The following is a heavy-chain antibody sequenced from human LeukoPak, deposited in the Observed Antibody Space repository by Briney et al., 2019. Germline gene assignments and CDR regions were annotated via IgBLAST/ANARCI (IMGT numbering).Heavy chain of an antibody. Sequence: ASVKVSCKASGYTFTSYDINWVRQATGQGLGWMGWMNPNSGNTGYAQKFQGRVTMTRNTSISTAYMELSSLRSEDTAVYYCASTLAVAGTRDYWGQGTLVTVSS. CDR1: GYTFTSYD. CDR2: MNPNSGNT. D-gene: IGHD6-19*01. CDR3: ASTLAVAGTRDY. J-gene: IGHJ4*02. V-gene: IGHV1-8*01.